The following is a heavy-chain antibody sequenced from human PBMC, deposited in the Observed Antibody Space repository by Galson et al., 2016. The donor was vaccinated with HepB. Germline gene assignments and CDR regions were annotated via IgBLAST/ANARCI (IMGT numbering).Heavy chain of an antibody. Sequence: SLRLSCAASGFSSGFKFSYEAMHWVRQAPGKGLEWVAVIWYDGSNKYYADSVKGRFTISRDNSKNTLYLQMNSLRAEDTAAYYCAKETYYDFLSGYYSNYYYGVDAWGQGTTVTVSS. CDR2: IWYDGSNK. D-gene: IGHD3-3*01. CDR3: AKETYYDFLSGYYSNYYYGVDA. CDR1: GFSSGFKFSYEA. V-gene: IGHV3-33*06. J-gene: IGHJ6*02.